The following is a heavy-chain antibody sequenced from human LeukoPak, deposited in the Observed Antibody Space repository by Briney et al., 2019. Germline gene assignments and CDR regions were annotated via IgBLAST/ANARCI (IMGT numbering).Heavy chain of an antibody. J-gene: IGHJ3*02. Sequence: GGSLRLSCAASGFTFSNHDLHWVRQAPGQGLEWKTGISTDGSYKSYAGSVKGRFTISRDNSKNTLYLQMNSLRAEDTAVYYCARETGSPGAFDIWGQGTLVTVSS. V-gene: IGHV3-30-3*01. D-gene: IGHD1-26*01. CDR2: ISTDGSYK. CDR1: GFTFSNHD. CDR3: ARETGSPGAFDI.